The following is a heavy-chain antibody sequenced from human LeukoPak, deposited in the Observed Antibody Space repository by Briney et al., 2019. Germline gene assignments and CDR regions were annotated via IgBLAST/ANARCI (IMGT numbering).Heavy chain of an antibody. CDR1: GYTFSSYA. J-gene: IGHJ4*02. CDR3: AKELGRDSSGSRFDY. CDR2: ISGSGGST. V-gene: IGHV3-23*01. D-gene: IGHD3-22*01. Sequence: GGSLRLSCAASGYTFSSYAMSWVRQAPGKGLEWVSAISGSGGSTYYADSVKGRFTISRDNSKNTLYLQMNSLRAEDTAVYYCAKELGRDSSGSRFDYWGQGTLVTVSS.